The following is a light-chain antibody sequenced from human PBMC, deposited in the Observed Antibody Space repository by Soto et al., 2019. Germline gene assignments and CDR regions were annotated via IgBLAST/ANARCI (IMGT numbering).Light chain of an antibody. CDR3: QQYGTSPFP. V-gene: IGKV3-20*01. CDR1: QSVAYTY. Sequence: EIVLTQSPATLSLSPGERATLSCRASQSVAYTYLAWFQQKPGQAPRLLIYGASNRATGIPDRFSGSGSGTDFTITISRLEPEDFAVYYCQQYGTSPFPFGPGTKGDIK. J-gene: IGKJ3*01. CDR2: GAS.